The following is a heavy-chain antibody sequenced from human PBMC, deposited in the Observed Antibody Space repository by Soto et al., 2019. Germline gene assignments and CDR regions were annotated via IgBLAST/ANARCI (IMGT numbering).Heavy chain of an antibody. CDR1: GVTFSKFI. CDR3: AKVRYRRPMGYYSGMDV. V-gene: IGHV1-69*01. J-gene: IGHJ6*02. Sequence: QVQLEQSGGEVKKPGSSVKVSCKASGVTFSKFIMTWVRQAPGLGLEWVGGIIPIFGTANYAAKFQGRVTLTADESTSTSSLEVSNLRSENTAVYYCAKVRYRRPMGYYSGMDVWGQGTAVPVSS. CDR2: IIPIFGTA. D-gene: IGHD6-13*01.